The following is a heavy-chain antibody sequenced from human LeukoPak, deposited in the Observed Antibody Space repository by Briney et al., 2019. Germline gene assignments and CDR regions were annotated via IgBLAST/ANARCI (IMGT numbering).Heavy chain of an antibody. CDR3: IRGAASGSYYGFDV. J-gene: IGHJ6*02. V-gene: IGHV3-73*01. D-gene: IGHD1-26*01. CDR2: IRSKANNYAT. Sequence: GGSLRLSCAASGFTFSGSTMHWVRQASGKGLDWVGRIRSKANNYATAYATSVKGRFTLSRDDSKNTAYLQMNSLKTEDTAVYYCIRGAASGSYYGFDVWGQGATVTVSS. CDR1: GFTFSGST.